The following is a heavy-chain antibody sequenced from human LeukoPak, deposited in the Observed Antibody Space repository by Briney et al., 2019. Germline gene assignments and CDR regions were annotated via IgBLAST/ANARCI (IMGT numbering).Heavy chain of an antibody. V-gene: IGHV4-39*07. CDR2: IYYSGST. D-gene: IGHD3-16*01. CDR3: ARGYGSYGSQMND. Sequence: SETLSLTCTVSGGSISSSSYYWGWIRQPPGKGLEWIGSIYYSGSTYYNPSLKSRVTISVDTSKNQFSLKLSSVTAADTAVYYCARGYGSYGSQMNDWGQGITVTVSS. CDR1: GGSISSSSYY. J-gene: IGHJ6*02.